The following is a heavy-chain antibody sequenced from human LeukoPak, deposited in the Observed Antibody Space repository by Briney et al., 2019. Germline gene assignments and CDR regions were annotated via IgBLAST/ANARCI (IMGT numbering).Heavy chain of an antibody. CDR2: IYPCDSDT. CDR3: ARQQNGARYDSSGLSRSAFDI. J-gene: IGHJ3*02. V-gene: IGHV5-51*01. Sequence: GESLKISCKGSGYSFTSYWIGWVRQMPGKGLEWMGIIYPCDSDTRYSPSFQGQVTISADKSIITAYLQWSSLKASDTAMYYCARQQNGARYDSSGLSRSAFDIWGQGTMVTVSS. CDR1: GYSFTSYW. D-gene: IGHD3-22*01.